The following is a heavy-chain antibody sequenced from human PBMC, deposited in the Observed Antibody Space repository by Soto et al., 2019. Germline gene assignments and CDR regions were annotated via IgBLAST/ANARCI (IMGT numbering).Heavy chain of an antibody. CDR1: GGSISSYY. CDR2: IYYCGRP. CDR3: GTDYYYDSSGYYYVPWFDP. D-gene: IGHD3-22*01. Sequence: PSETLSLTCTVSGGSISSYYWSWIRQPAGKGLEWIGYIYYCGRPNYNPSLKSRVTISVDTSKNPFSLKLSSVTAGDTAVYYCGTDYYYDSSGYYYVPWFDPWGQGTLVTVSS. J-gene: IGHJ5*02. V-gene: IGHV4-59*01.